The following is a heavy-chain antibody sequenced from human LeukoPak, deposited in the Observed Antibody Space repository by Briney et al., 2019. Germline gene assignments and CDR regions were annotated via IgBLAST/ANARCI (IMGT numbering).Heavy chain of an antibody. J-gene: IGHJ4*02. V-gene: IGHV4-38-2*02. CDR2: IYHSGST. CDR3: ARDKEDSSGWAENPLDY. CDR1: GYSISSGYY. D-gene: IGHD6-19*01. Sequence: SETLSLTCTVSGYSISSGYYWGWIRQPPGKGLEWIGSIYHSGSTYYNPSLKSRVTISVDTSKNQFSLKLSSVTAADTAVYYCARDKEDSSGWAENPLDYWGQGTLVTVSS.